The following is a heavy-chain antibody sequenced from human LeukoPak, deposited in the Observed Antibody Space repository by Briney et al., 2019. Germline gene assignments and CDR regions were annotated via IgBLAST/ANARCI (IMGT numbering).Heavy chain of an antibody. D-gene: IGHD6-19*01. CDR3: AKARTPYNSGFDY. CDR2: TSASGSTT. V-gene: IGHV3-23*01. Sequence: GGSLRPSCAASGFTFTDYAMGWVRQAPGQGLEWASTTSASGSTTYYADSVRGRFTISRDNSKNTLSLQMSSLRAEDTAVYYCAKARTPYNSGFDYWGQGTLVAVSS. CDR1: GFTFTDYA. J-gene: IGHJ4*02.